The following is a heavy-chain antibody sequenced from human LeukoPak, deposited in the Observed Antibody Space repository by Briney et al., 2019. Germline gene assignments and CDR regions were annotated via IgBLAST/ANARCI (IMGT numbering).Heavy chain of an antibody. J-gene: IGHJ5*02. Sequence: PSETLSLTCAVYGGSFSGYYWSWIRQPPGKGLEWIGEINHSGSTNYNPSLKSRVTISVDTSKNQFSLKLSSVTAADTAVYYCARDLSEYSSGFDPWGQGTLVTVSS. CDR1: GGSFSGYY. V-gene: IGHV4-34*01. CDR2: INHSGST. D-gene: IGHD6-6*01. CDR3: ARDLSEYSSGFDP.